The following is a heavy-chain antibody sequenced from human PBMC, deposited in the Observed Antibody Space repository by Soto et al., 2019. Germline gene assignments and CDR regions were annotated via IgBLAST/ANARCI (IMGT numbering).Heavy chain of an antibody. J-gene: IGHJ6*02. CDR2: IIPIFGTA. D-gene: IGHD2-2*01. CDR3: ARAHDIVVVPAAMRDHYYYYGMDV. CDR1: GGTFSSYA. Sequence: SVKVSCKASGGTFSSYAISWVRQAPGQGREWMGGIIPIFGTANYAQKFQGRVTITADESTSTAYMELSSLRSEDTAVYYCARAHDIVVVPAAMRDHYYYYGMDVWGQGTTVTVSS. V-gene: IGHV1-69*13.